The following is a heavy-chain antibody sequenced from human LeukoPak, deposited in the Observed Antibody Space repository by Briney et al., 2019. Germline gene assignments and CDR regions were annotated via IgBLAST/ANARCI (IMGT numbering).Heavy chain of an antibody. Sequence: SVKVSCKASGGTFSCYAISWVRQAPGQGLEWMGRIIPILGIANYAQKFQGRVTITADKSTSTAYMELSSLRSEDTAVYYCARDPFPLDYGSSGGYWGQGTLVTVSS. CDR3: ARDPFPLDYGSSGGY. J-gene: IGHJ4*02. CDR1: GGTFSCYA. D-gene: IGHD3-10*01. V-gene: IGHV1-69*04. CDR2: IIPILGIA.